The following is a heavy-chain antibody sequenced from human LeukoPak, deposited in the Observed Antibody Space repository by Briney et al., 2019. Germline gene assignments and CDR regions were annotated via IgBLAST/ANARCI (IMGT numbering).Heavy chain of an antibody. CDR2: IYYSGST. CDR1: GGSFSGYY. Sequence: SETLSLTCAVYGGSFSGYYWSWIRQPPGKGLEWIGYIYYSGSTNYNPSLKSRVTISVDTSKNQFSLKLSSVTAADTAVYYCASLRTAMVRGYYYYMDVWGKGTTVTVSS. V-gene: IGHV4-59*08. J-gene: IGHJ6*03. CDR3: ASLRTAMVRGYYYYMDV. D-gene: IGHD5-18*01.